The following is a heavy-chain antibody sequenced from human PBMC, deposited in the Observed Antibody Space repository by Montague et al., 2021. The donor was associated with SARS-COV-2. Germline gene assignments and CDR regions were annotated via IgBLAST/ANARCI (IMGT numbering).Heavy chain of an antibody. CDR2: INHSGST. CDR3: ARGADYDILSGDHTEGLDV. V-gene: IGHV4-34*01. J-gene: IGHJ4*02. D-gene: IGHD3-9*01. CDR1: GGSFSGYY. Sequence: SETLSLTCAVYGGSFSGYYWSWIRQPPGKGLEWIGEINHSGSTNYNPSLKSRVTISVDTSKNQFSLKLSSVTAADTAVYFCARGADYDILSGDHTEGLDVWGQGTLVTVSS.